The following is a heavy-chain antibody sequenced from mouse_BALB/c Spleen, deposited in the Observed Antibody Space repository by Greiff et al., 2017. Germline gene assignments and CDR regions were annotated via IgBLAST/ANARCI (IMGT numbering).Heavy chain of an antibody. D-gene: IGHD2-10*01. CDR2: INPSSGYT. V-gene: IGHV1-4*02. CDR3: ARAGAYYGNFNAMDY. J-gene: IGHJ4*01. Sequence: VQLQQSAAELARPGASVKMSCKASGYTFTSYTMHWVKQRPGQGLEWIGYINPSSGYTEYNQKFKDKTTLTADKSSSTAYMQLSSLTSEDSAVYYCARAGAYYGNFNAMDYWGQGTSVTVSS. CDR1: GYTFTSYT.